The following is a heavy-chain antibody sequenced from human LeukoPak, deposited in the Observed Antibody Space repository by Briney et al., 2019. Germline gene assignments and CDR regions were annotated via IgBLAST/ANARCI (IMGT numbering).Heavy chain of an antibody. D-gene: IGHD5-18*01. J-gene: IGHJ4*02. CDR3: ARGSPSGYSYGLDY. V-gene: IGHV3-11*05. Sequence: GRFTISRDNAKNSLYLQMNSLRAEDTAVYYCARGSPSGYSYGLDYWGQGTLVTVSS.